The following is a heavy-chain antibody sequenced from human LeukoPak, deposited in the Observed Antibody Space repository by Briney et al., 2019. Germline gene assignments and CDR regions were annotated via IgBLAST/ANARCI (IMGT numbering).Heavy chain of an antibody. V-gene: IGHV3-30*04. J-gene: IGHJ6*02. CDR3: ARDEYCSRTSCYGRDYYYYGMDV. CDR2: IVYDGSDQ. Sequence: GGSLRLSCATSGFTFSNFAMHWVRQAPGKGLEWVAAIVYDGSDQYYGESVKGRFTISRDNSRNTLYLQMNSLRAEDTAVYYCARDEYCSRTSCYGRDYYYYGMDVWGQGTTVTVSS. CDR1: GFTFSNFA. D-gene: IGHD2-2*01.